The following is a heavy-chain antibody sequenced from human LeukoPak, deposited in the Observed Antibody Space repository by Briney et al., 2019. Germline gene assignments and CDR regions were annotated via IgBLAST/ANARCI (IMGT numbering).Heavy chain of an antibody. CDR2: IKQEGSEK. Sequence: GGSLRLSCAASGFTFSNYWKSWVRQAPGKGVEWVAKIKQEGSEKNYVDSVKGRFTISIDNAKNSLYLQMNSLRAEDTAVYYCARVIRWYRRDAFDIWGQGTMVTVSS. D-gene: IGHD4-23*01. CDR3: ARVIRWYRRDAFDI. CDR1: GFTFSNYW. V-gene: IGHV3-7*01. J-gene: IGHJ3*02.